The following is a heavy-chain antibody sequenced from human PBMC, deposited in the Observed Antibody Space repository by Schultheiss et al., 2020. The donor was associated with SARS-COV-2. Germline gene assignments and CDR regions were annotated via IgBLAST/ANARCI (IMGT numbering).Heavy chain of an antibody. CDR3: ARLTGYYYYYGMDV. D-gene: IGHD3-10*01. CDR2: INTDGSSS. V-gene: IGHV3-74*01. Sequence: GGSLRLSCAASGFTFSSYWIHWVRQAPGKGLVWVSHINTDGSSSTYADSVKGRFAISRDNAKNTLYLQMNSLRAEDTAVYYCARLTGYYYYYGMDVWGQGTTVTVSS. CDR1: GFTFSSYW. J-gene: IGHJ6*02.